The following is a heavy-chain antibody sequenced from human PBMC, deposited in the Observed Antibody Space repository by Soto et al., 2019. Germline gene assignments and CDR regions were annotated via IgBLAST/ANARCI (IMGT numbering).Heavy chain of an antibody. CDR2: ISVSKGNT. V-gene: IGHV1-18*04. CDR1: SYIFSSYG. CDR3: ATKRGAVSTYDF. J-gene: IGHJ4*02. D-gene: IGHD3-16*01. Sequence: ASVKVSCKASSYIFSSYGITWVRQAPGQGLEWMGWISVSKGNTKYAQNLRGRVTMTADTSTGTAYLELRSLRSDDTAVYYCATKRGAVSTYDFWGQGTQVTVSS.